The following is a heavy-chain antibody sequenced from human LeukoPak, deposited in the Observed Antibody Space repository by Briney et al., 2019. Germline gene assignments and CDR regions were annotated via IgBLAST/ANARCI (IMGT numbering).Heavy chain of an antibody. J-gene: IGHJ3*02. CDR1: GGSFRSSA. CDR3: ADRGSNGGRGHDAFDI. D-gene: IGHD4-23*01. Sequence: ASVKVSCKASGGSFRSSAITWVRQAPGQGLECLGGITPISGAPNYAQKFQDRVTITTDESTRTVFMELRSLTSEDTAVYYCADRGSNGGRGHDAFDIWGQGTLVTVSS. V-gene: IGHV1-69*05. CDR2: ITPISGAP.